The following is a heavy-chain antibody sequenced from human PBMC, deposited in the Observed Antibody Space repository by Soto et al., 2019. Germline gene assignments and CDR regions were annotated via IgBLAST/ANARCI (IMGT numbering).Heavy chain of an antibody. V-gene: IGHV4-31*03. CDR2: FYYSGSI. D-gene: IGHD6-19*01. CDR3: ARMYSSGSGWFHP. Sequence: QIELQESGPGLVKPSQTLSLTCFVSGYFIGAGGYYWSWIRHHPGKGLEWIGSFYYSGSIIYSPSLRSRVSITGDMSTNQFSMSLTSVTAADTARYYCARMYSSGSGWFHPWGQGTLVTVSS. J-gene: IGHJ5*02. CDR1: GYFIGAGGYY.